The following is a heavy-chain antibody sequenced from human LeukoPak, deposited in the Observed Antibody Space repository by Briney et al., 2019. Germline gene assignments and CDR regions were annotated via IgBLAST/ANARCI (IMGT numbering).Heavy chain of an antibody. CDR1: GFTIGAFA. Sequence: SLRLYCTAAGFTIGAFAVSWVRQAPGKGLEWVGFIRSKVDAETTGYAASVKGRFTVSRDDSKSIAYLQMNSLKTEDTAVYYCTRGYGHYDSSGYHWGQGTLVTVSS. CDR2: IRSKVDAETT. CDR3: TRGYGHYDSSGYH. D-gene: IGHD3-22*01. V-gene: IGHV3-49*04. J-gene: IGHJ4*02.